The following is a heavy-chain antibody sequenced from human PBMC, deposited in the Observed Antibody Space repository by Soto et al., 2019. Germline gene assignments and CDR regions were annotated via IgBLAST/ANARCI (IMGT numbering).Heavy chain of an antibody. CDR2: LTPHSGST. V-gene: IGHV1-2*04. CDR3: TREMGSYFNYGMDV. D-gene: IGHD2-8*01. Sequence: GASVKVSCKATGYTFTDYYMHWVRQAPGQGLEWMGWLTPHSGSTKYAHRFQEWVTTTTDTAINKDYMQLRTLKSGDTAVYSCTREMGSYFNYGMDVWSQGTTVTVSS. J-gene: IGHJ6*02. CDR1: GYTFTDYY.